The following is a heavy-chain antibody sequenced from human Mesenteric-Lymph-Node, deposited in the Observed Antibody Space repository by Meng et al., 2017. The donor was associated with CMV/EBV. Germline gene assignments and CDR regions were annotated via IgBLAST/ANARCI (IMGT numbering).Heavy chain of an antibody. Sequence: GESLKISCAASGFTFSSYWMHWVRQAPGKGLVWVSRINSDGSSTSYADSVKGRFTISRDNAKNSLYLQMNSLRAEDTAVYYCARGGAGYYYYYGMDVWGQGTTVTVSS. CDR1: GFTFSSYW. D-gene: IGHD3-16*01. CDR3: ARGGAGYYYYYGMDV. J-gene: IGHJ6*02. CDR2: INSDGSST. V-gene: IGHV3-74*01.